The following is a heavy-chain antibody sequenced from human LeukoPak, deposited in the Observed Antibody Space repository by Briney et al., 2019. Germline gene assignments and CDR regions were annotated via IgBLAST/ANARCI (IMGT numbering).Heavy chain of an antibody. Sequence: ASVKVSCKASGYTFTSYDINWVRQATGQGLEWMGWMNPNSGNTGYAQKFQGRVTMTRNTSISTAYMELSSLRSEDTAVYYCARAEVPAAYYYYYMDVCGKGTTVTVSS. V-gene: IGHV1-8*01. CDR2: MNPNSGNT. CDR3: ARAEVPAAYYYYYMDV. J-gene: IGHJ6*03. CDR1: GYTFTSYD. D-gene: IGHD2-2*01.